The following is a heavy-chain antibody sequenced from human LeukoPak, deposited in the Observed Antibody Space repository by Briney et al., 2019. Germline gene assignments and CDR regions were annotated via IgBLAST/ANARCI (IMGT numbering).Heavy chain of an antibody. CDR3: ARRLTGYDSVTD. CDR1: GGSISSYY. V-gene: IGHV4-59*01. D-gene: IGHD2-21*02. J-gene: IGHJ4*02. CDR2: IYYSGST. Sequence: SETLSLTCTVSGGSISSYYWSWIRQPPGKGLGWIGYIYYSGSTNYNPSLRSRVTISLDTSKNQFSLKLSSVTAADTAVYYCARRLTGYDSVTDWGQGTLVTVSS.